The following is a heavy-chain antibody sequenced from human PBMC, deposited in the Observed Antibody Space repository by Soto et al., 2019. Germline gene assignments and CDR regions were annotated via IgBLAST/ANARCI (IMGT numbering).Heavy chain of an antibody. CDR3: ARVAVAGHYWYFDL. J-gene: IGHJ2*01. V-gene: IGHV3-48*01. CDR1: GFTFSSYS. Sequence: EVQLVESGGGLVQPGGSLRLSCAASGFTFSSYSMNWVRQAPGKGLEWVSDISSSSSIMYYADSVKGRFTISRDNAKNSLYLQMNRLRAEDTAVYYCARVAVAGHYWYFDLWGRGTLVTVSS. CDR2: ISSSSSIM. D-gene: IGHD6-19*01.